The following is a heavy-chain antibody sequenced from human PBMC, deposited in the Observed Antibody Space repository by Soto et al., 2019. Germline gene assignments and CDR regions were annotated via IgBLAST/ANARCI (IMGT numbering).Heavy chain of an antibody. D-gene: IGHD2-15*01. CDR1: GGSISSGDYY. V-gene: IGHV4-30-4*01. CDR3: ARVRDCSGGRCYSEIWIDP. J-gene: IGHJ5*02. Sequence: SETLSLTCTVSGGSISSGDYYWSWIRQPPGKGLEWIGYIYYSGSTYYNPSLKSRVTISVDTSKNQFSLKLSSVTAADTAVYYCARVRDCSGGRCYSEIWIDPWGQGTLVTVSS. CDR2: IYYSGST.